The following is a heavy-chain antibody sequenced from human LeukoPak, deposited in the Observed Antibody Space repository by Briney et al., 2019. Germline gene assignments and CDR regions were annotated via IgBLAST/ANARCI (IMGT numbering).Heavy chain of an antibody. CDR2: IWYDGSNK. CDR1: GFTFSSYG. J-gene: IGHJ3*02. CDR3: ARDWWGREYSSSIHAFDI. V-gene: IGHV3-33*01. Sequence: GRSLRLSCAASGFTFSSYGMHWVRQAPGKGLEWVAVIWYDGSNKYYADSVKGRFTISRDNSKNTLCLQMNSLRAEDTAAYYCARDWWGREYSSSIHAFDIWGQGTMVTVSS. D-gene: IGHD6-6*01.